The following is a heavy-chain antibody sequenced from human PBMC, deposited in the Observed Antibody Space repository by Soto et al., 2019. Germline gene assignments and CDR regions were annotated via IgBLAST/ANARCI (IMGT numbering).Heavy chain of an antibody. CDR3: VRVPGS. CDR2: IYHSGST. V-gene: IGHV4-30-2*01. Sequence: LSLTCVVSGGSISSGGYSWSWIRQPPGKGLEWIGYIYHSGSTYYNPSLKSRVTISVDRSKNQFSLKLSSVTAADTAVYYCVRVPGSRGQGTLVTVSS. CDR1: GGSISSGGYS. J-gene: IGHJ4*02.